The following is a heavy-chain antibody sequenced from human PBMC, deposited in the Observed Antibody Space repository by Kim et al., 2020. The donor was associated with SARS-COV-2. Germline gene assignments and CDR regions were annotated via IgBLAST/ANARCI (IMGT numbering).Heavy chain of an antibody. CDR2: IYYSGST. CDR3: ARHPSYGDESAFDI. Sequence: SETLSLTCTVSGGSISSYYWSWIRQPPGKGLEWIGYIYYSGSTNYNPSLKSRVTISVDTSKNQFSLKLSSVTAADTAVYYCARHPSYGDESAFDIWGQGTMVTVSS. V-gene: IGHV4-59*08. J-gene: IGHJ3*02. CDR1: GGSISSYY. D-gene: IGHD4-17*01.